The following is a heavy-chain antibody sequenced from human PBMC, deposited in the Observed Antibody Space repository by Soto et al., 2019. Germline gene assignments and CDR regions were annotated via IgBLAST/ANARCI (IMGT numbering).Heavy chain of an antibody. J-gene: IGHJ4*02. V-gene: IGHV3-53*01. Sequence: EVQLVESGGGLIQPGGSLRLSCAASGFTVSSNYMTWVRQAPGKGLEWVSVIYSGGNTEYADSTKGRFTISRDNSKNTLYRQMNSLRAEDTAVYYCATVDPLRRSFDYWGQGTLVTVSS. CDR2: IYSGGNT. CDR1: GFTVSSNY. CDR3: ATVDPLRRSFDY.